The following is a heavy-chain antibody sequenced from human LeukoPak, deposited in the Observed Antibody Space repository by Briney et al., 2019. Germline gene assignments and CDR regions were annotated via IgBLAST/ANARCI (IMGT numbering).Heavy chain of an antibody. D-gene: IGHD2/OR15-2a*01. CDR1: GGSFSGYY. Sequence: SETLSLTCAVYGGSFSGYYWSWIRQPPGKGLEWIGEINHSGSTNYNPSLKSRVTISVDTSKNQFSLKLSSVTAADTAVYYCARSFLYYYYMDVWGKGTTVTVSS. V-gene: IGHV4-34*01. CDR2: INHSGST. J-gene: IGHJ6*03. CDR3: ARSFLYYYYMDV.